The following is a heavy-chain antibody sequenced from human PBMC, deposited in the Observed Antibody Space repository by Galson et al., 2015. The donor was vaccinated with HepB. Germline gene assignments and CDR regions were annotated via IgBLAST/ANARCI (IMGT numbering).Heavy chain of an antibody. CDR2: INLSGST. V-gene: IGHV4-34*01. D-gene: IGHD3-10*01. Sequence: ETLSLTCAVYGGSFSNYYWSWIRQPPGKGLEWIGEINLSGSTNYNSSLKSRVFISVDTSKNHFSLILNSVTAADTAVYYCASLMQGSGSYYDYYYGIDVWGQGSTVTVSS. CDR3: ASLMQGSGSYYDYYYGIDV. J-gene: IGHJ6*02. CDR1: GGSFSNYY.